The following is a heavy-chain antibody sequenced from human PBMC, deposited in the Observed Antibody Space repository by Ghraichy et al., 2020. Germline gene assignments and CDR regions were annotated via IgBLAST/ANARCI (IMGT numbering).Heavy chain of an antibody. CDR1: GFTFSSYA. CDR2: ISGSGGST. V-gene: IGHV3-23*01. Sequence: LSLTCAASGFTFSSYAMSWVRQAPGKGLEWVSAISGSGGSTYYADSVKGRFTISRDNSKNTLYLQMNSLRAEDTAVYYCAKEGSGIVGAYYYGMDVWGQGTTVTVSS. D-gene: IGHD2-15*01. CDR3: AKEGSGIVGAYYYGMDV. J-gene: IGHJ6*02.